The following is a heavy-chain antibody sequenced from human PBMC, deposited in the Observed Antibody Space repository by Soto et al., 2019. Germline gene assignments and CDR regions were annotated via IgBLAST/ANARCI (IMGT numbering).Heavy chain of an antibody. CDR1: GGSISVSY. V-gene: IGHV4-59*01. J-gene: IGHJ4*02. Sequence: PSETLTVACSISGGSISVSYWSWIRQSPGKGLEWLGYVYYTGSTSYSPSLRSRVSISVDTSKNEFSLRLSSVTAADTAVYFCARSVAVPGAHIDYWGQGTKVTVSS. D-gene: IGHD6-19*01. CDR2: VYYTGST. CDR3: ARSVAVPGAHIDY.